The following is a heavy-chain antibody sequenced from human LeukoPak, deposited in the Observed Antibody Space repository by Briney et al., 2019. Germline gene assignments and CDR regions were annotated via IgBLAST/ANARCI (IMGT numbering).Heavy chain of an antibody. D-gene: IGHD3-9*01. CDR3: ARDLETDISDTFDI. CDR1: GFTVSSDY. CDR2: IYSGGTT. Sequence: GGSLRLSCAASGFTVSSDYMSWVRQGPGKGLEWVSVIYSGGTTYYADSVKGRFTISRDNSKNTLYLQMNSLRAEDTAVYYCARDLETDISDTFDIWGQGTMVTVSS. J-gene: IGHJ3*02. V-gene: IGHV3-66*01.